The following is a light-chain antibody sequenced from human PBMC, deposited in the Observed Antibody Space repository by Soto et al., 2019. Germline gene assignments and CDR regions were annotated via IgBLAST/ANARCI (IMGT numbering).Light chain of an antibody. CDR2: RVT. Sequence: QSALTQPASVSGSPGQSIAISCTGTSSDVGSYDRVSWYQQHPGRAPKFIIYRVTNRPSGVPNRFSGSKSGNTASLTLSGRQAEDEADYYCCSYAGGSWVFGGWTQLTVL. V-gene: IGLV2-23*02. J-gene: IGLJ3*02. CDR1: SSDVGSYDR. CDR3: CSYAGGSWV.